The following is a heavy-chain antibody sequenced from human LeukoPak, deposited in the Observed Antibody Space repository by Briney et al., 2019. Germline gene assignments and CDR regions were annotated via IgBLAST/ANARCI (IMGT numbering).Heavy chain of an antibody. Sequence: ASVKVSCKASGYTFTSFGISWVRQAPGQGREWMGIINPSGGSTSYAQKFQGRVTMTRDTSTSTVYMELSSLRSEDTAVYYCARDRVVRGRYYYYMDVWGKGTTVTISS. CDR2: INPSGGST. V-gene: IGHV1-46*01. J-gene: IGHJ6*03. CDR3: ARDRVVRGRYYYYMDV. CDR1: GYTFTSFG. D-gene: IGHD3-10*01.